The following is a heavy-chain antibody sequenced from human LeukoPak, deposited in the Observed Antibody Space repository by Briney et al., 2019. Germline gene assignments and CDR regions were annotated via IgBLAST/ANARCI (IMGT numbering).Heavy chain of an antibody. CDR3: ARVFGRQTLDSSSWYYFDY. D-gene: IGHD6-13*01. V-gene: IGHV1-2*02. Sequence: GASVKVSCTASGYTFTGYYMHWVRQAPGQGLEWRGWINPNSGGTNYAQKFQGRVTMTRDTSISTAYMELSRLRSDDTAVYYCARVFGRQTLDSSSWYYFDYWGQGTLVTVSS. J-gene: IGHJ4*02. CDR1: GYTFTGYY. CDR2: INPNSGGT.